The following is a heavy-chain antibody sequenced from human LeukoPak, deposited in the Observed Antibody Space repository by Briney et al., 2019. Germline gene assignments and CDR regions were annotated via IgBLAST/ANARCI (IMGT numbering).Heavy chain of an antibody. Sequence: SETLSLTCTVSGGSISNNDYLWGWIRQPPGKGLEWIGSIYYRGSTYYNPSLKSRVTISVDTSKNQFSLKLSSVTAADTAVYYCARGLMITFGGVIVIGGGAFDYWGQGTLVTVSS. CDR3: ARGLMITFGGVIVIGGGAFDY. CDR2: IYYRGST. J-gene: IGHJ4*02. V-gene: IGHV4-39*07. CDR1: GGSISNNDYL. D-gene: IGHD3-16*02.